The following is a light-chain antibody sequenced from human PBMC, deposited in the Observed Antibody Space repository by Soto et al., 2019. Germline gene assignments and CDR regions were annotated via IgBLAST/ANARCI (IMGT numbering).Light chain of an antibody. CDR3: CSYAGSYTWV. Sequence: QSVLTQPRSVSGYPGQSVTISCTGTSSDVGACNCVSWYQDHPGKAPKLMIYDVTKRPSGVPDRFSASQSGNTASLTISGLQPEDEADYYCCSYAGSYTWVFGTGTKLTVL. CDR1: SSDVGACNC. CDR2: DVT. J-gene: IGLJ1*01. V-gene: IGLV2-11*01.